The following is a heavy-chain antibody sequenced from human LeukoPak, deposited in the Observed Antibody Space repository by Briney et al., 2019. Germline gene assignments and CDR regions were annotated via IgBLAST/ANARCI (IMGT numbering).Heavy chain of an antibody. D-gene: IGHD3-10*01. CDR1: GFTFSSYW. CDR2: INSDGSST. CDR3: ARGYGSSRGWY. Sequence: GGSLRLSCAASGFTFSSYWMHWVRQAPGKGLVWVSRINSDGSSTSYADSVKGRFTISRDNARNTLYLQMNSLRAEDTAVYYCARGYGSSRGWYWGQGTLVTVSS. V-gene: IGHV3-74*01. J-gene: IGHJ4*02.